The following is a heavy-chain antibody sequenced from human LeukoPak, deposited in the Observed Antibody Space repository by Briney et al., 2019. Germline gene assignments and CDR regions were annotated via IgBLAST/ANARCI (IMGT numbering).Heavy chain of an antibody. Sequence: ASVKASCKASGYTFTSHAMNWVRQAPGQGLEWMGWINTNTGNPTYAQGFTGRFVFSLDTSVSTAYLQISSLKAEDTAVYYCAREGYSYGELGRGYFDYWGQGTLVTVSS. D-gene: IGHD5-18*01. CDR1: GYTFTSHA. J-gene: IGHJ4*02. CDR2: INTNTGNP. V-gene: IGHV7-4-1*02. CDR3: AREGYSYGELGRGYFDY.